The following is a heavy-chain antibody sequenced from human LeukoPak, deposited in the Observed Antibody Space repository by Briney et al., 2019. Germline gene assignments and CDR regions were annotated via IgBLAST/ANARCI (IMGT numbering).Heavy chain of an antibody. CDR1: GFILSTHG. CDR2: MWYDGSRE. Sequence: SGGSLRLSCAASGFILSTHGMHWVRQAPGKGVEWVAGMWYDGSREDYADSVKGRFTISRDMSKNTLNLQMNSLRVEDTAMFYCARDLSFGSLDFRGQGTLVTVSS. D-gene: IGHD1-26*01. V-gene: IGHV3-33*01. CDR3: ARDLSFGSLDF. J-gene: IGHJ4*02.